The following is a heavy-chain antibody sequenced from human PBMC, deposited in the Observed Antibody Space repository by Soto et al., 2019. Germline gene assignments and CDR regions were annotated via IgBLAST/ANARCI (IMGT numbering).Heavy chain of an antibody. D-gene: IGHD3-3*01. CDR2: INHSGST. CDR1: GGSFSGYY. CDR3: ARAHYTVTIFGVVILDWFDP. J-gene: IGHJ5*02. V-gene: IGHV4-34*01. Sequence: SETLSLTCAVYGGSFSGYYWSWIRQPPGKGLEWIGEINHSGSTNYNPSLKSRVTISVDTPKNQFSLKLSSVTAADTAVYYCARAHYTVTIFGVVILDWFDPWGQGTLVTVSS.